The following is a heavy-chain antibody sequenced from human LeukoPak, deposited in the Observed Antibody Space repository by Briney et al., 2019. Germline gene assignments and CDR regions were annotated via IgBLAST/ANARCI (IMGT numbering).Heavy chain of an antibody. CDR1: GFTFSSYA. J-gene: IGHJ4*02. CDR2: ISGSGGYT. CDR3: AKSREYSRNYFDY. V-gene: IGHV3-23*01. Sequence: PGGSLRLSCAASGFTFSSYAMSWVRQTPGKGLEWVSDISGSGGYTYYTDSVKGRFTISRDNSKNTLYLQMNNLRAQDTAVYYCAKSREYSRNYFDYWGQGTLVTVSS. D-gene: IGHD1-26*01.